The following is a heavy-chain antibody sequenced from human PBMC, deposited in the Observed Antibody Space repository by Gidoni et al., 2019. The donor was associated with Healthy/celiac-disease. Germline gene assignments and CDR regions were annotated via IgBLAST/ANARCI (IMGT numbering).Heavy chain of an antibody. CDR3: ARRTYYYGSGREIYFDY. J-gene: IGHJ4*02. V-gene: IGHV4-34*01. D-gene: IGHD3-10*01. CDR1: GGSFSGSY. Sequence: QVQLQQWGAGLLKPSETLSLTCAVYGGSFSGSYWSWIRQPPGKGLEWIGEINHSGSTNYNPSLKSRVTISVDTSKNQFSLKLSSVTAADTAVYYCARRTYYYGSGREIYFDYWGQGTLVTVSS. CDR2: INHSGST.